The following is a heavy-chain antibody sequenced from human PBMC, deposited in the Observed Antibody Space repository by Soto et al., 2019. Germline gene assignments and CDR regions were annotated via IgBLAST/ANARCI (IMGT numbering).Heavy chain of an antibody. Sequence: QITLKESGPTLVKPTQTLTLTCTFSGFSLSTSGVGVGWIRQPPGKALEWLALIYWDDDKRYSPSLKSRLTIPKETTKNQLVLPMTHLAHRDTATYSSAHRLHEYVWGSYRPQAEYLPHWGQGTLVTVSS. D-gene: IGHD3-16*02. V-gene: IGHV2-5*02. CDR2: IYWDDDK. J-gene: IGHJ1*01. CDR3: AHRLHEYVWGSYRPQAEYLPH. CDR1: GFSLSTSGVG.